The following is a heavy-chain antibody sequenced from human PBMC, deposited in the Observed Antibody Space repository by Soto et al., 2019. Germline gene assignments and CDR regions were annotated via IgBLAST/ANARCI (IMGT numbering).Heavy chain of an antibody. V-gene: IGHV4-31*02. CDR3: AREPLT. Sequence: WTWIRQHPGKGLEWIGYIYYSGSTYYNPSLKSRVTISVDTSKNQFSLKLSSVTAADTAVYYCAREPLTWAQGTLVTVSS. J-gene: IGHJ4*02. CDR2: IYYSGST.